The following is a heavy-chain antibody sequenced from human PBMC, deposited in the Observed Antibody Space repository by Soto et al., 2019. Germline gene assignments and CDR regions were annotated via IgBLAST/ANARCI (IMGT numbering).Heavy chain of an antibody. V-gene: IGHV3-23*01. CDR2: ISTSGGST. CDR1: GFTFSSYA. CDR3: SLSDRYCGMDV. J-gene: IGHJ6*02. Sequence: EVQLLESGGGLVQPGGSLRLSCAASGFTFSSYAMSWVRQAPGKGLEWVSSISTSGGSTYYADSVKGRFTISRDNSNNTLYLQMNSLRAEATAVYYCSLSDRYCGMDVWGLGTTVTVSS.